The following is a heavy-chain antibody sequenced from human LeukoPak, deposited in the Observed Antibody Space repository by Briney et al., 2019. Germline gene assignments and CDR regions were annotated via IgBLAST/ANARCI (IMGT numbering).Heavy chain of an antibody. CDR1: GYTFTSYG. J-gene: IGHJ4*02. D-gene: IGHD5-12*01. Sequence: ASVKVSCKASGYTFTSYGISWVRQAPGQGLEWMGWISAYNGNTNYALKLQGRVTMTTDTSTSTAYMELRSLRSDDTAVYYCARFRYSGYYFDYWGQGTLVTVSS. CDR3: ARFRYSGYYFDY. CDR2: ISAYNGNT. V-gene: IGHV1-18*04.